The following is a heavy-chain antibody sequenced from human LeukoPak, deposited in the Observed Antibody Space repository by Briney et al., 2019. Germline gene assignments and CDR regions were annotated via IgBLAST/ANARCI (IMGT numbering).Heavy chain of an antibody. CDR2: ICYSGST. V-gene: IGHV4-59*01. CDR1: GGSISSYY. Sequence: SETLSLTCTASGGSISSYYWSWIRQPPGKGLEWIGYICYSGSTNYNPSLKSRVTISVDTSKNQFSLKLSSVTAADTAVYYCARVSDSSGYDYYYYMDVWGIGTTVTVSS. D-gene: IGHD3-22*01. J-gene: IGHJ6*03. CDR3: ARVSDSSGYDYYYYMDV.